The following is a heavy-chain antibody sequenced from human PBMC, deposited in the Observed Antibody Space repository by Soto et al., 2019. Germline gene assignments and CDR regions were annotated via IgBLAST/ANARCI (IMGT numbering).Heavy chain of an antibody. V-gene: IGHV6-1*01. J-gene: IGHJ6*02. CDR3: ARGYPHGRAYHYVMDV. CDR2: TYYRSKWYN. Sequence: SQTHSLTNDHSGDSVSSNSAACNWITQSPSRGLEWLGRTYYRSKWYNDYAVSVKSRITINPDTAKKQFSLQLKSVTPEDTAVYYCARGYPHGRAYHYVMDVLGQGTTVTVSS. CDR1: GDSVSSNSAA. D-gene: IGHD6-13*01.